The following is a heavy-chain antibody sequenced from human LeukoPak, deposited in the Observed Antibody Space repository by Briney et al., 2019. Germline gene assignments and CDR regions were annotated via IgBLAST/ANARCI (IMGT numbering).Heavy chain of an antibody. CDR2: IYSGGST. CDR3: ASGYSYEDYFDY. J-gene: IGHJ4*02. V-gene: IGHV3-53*04. D-gene: IGHD5-18*01. CDR1: GFTVTSNY. Sequence: GGSLRLSCADPGFTVTSNYRSWVRQAPGKGLEWVSVIYSGGSTYYADSVKGRFTISRHNSKNTLYLQMNSLRAEDTAVYYCASGYSYEDYFDYCGPGTLVTVSS.